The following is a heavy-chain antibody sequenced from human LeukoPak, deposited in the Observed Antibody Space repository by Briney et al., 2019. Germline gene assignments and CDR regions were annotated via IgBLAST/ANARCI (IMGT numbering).Heavy chain of an antibody. CDR1: GFTLIELS. CDR2: IIPIFGTA. J-gene: IGHJ3*02. CDR3: ARDQGGSSFGAFDI. D-gene: IGHD1-26*01. Sequence: GASVKVSCKVSGFTLIELSIHWVRQAPGQGLEWMGGIIPIFGTANYAQKFQGRVTITADESTSTAYMELSSLRSEDTAVYYCARDQGGSSFGAFDIWGQGTMVTVSS. V-gene: IGHV1-69*13.